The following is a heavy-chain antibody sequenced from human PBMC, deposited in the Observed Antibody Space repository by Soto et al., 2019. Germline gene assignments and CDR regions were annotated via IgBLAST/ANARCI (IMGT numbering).Heavy chain of an antibody. Sequence: EVQLLESGGGLVQPGGSLRLSCAASGFTFSSYAMSWVRQAPGKGLEWVSAISGSGGSTYYADSVKGRFTISRDNSKNTLYPQMNSLRAEDTAVYYCAKYRVVTAIRYYYGMDVWGQGTTVTVSS. J-gene: IGHJ6*02. CDR2: ISGSGGST. CDR1: GFTFSSYA. V-gene: IGHV3-23*01. CDR3: AKYRVVTAIRYYYGMDV. D-gene: IGHD2-21*02.